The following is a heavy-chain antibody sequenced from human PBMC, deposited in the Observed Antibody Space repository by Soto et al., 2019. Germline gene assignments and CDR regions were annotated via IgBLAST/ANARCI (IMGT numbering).Heavy chain of an antibody. Sequence: PGGALRLSCAASGFTFSSYAMSWVRQAPGKGLEWVSAISGSGGSTYYADSVKGRFTISRDNSKNTLYLQMNSLRAEDTAVYYCARDSSSSWYPDYWGQGTLVTVSS. V-gene: IGHV3-23*01. CDR1: GFTFSSYA. CDR3: ARDSSSSWYPDY. D-gene: IGHD6-13*01. CDR2: ISGSGGST. J-gene: IGHJ4*02.